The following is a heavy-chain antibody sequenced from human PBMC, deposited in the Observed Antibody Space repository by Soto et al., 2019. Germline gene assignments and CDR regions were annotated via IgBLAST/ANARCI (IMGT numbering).Heavy chain of an antibody. V-gene: IGHV3-23*01. CDR1: GFTFSNYA. Sequence: PGGSLRLSCAASGFTFSNYAMSWVRQAPGKGVEWVSAISGSGVNTYYADSVKGRFTISSDDSKDTLYLQMNSLRAEDTAVYYCAKTATAALVYYMDVWGKGTTVTVSS. J-gene: IGHJ6*03. D-gene: IGHD6-13*01. CDR3: AKTATAALVYYMDV. CDR2: ISGSGVNT.